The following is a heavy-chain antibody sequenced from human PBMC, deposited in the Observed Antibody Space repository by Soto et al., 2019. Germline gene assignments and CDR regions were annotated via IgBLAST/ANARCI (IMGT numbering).Heavy chain of an antibody. V-gene: IGHV4-39*01. CDR2: IYYSGST. J-gene: IGHJ3*02. Sequence: ASETLSLTCTVSGDSVSSDSYNWDWIRQPPGKGLEWIGTIYYSGSTDYNPSLKSRVTISEDTSNNQFSLKVTSVTAADTAVYYCAGFYGNAFDIWGRGATVTVSS. CDR1: GDSVSSDSYN. CDR3: AGFYGNAFDI. D-gene: IGHD4-17*01.